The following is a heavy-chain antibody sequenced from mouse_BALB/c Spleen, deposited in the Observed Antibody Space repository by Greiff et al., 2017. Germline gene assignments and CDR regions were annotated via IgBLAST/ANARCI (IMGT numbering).Heavy chain of an antibody. J-gene: IGHJ4*01. CDR3: ATLYYGSSHGAMDY. D-gene: IGHD1-1*01. CDR1: GFSLTSYG. Sequence: VQVVESGPGLVAPSQSLSITCTVSGFSLTSYGVHWVRQPPGKGLEWLGVIWAGGSTNYNSALMSRLSISKDNSKSQLFLKMNSLQTDDTAMYYCATLYYGSSHGAMDYWGQGTSVTVSS. CDR2: IWAGGST. V-gene: IGHV2-9*02.